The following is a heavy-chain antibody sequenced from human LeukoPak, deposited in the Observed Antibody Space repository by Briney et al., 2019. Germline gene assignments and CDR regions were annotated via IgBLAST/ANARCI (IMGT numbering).Heavy chain of an antibody. D-gene: IGHD1-26*01. CDR1: GGSISSGGYY. CDR2: IYYSGST. CDR3: ARDNGSYSWFDP. Sequence: SQTLSLTCAVSGGSISSGGYYWSWIRQPPGKGLEWIGYIYYSGSTNYNPSLKSRVTISVDTSKNQFSLKLSSVTAADTAVYYCARDNGSYSWFDPWGQGTLVTVSS. V-gene: IGHV4-61*08. J-gene: IGHJ5*02.